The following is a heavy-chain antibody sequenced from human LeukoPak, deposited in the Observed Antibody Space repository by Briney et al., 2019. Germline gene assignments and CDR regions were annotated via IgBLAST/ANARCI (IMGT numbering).Heavy chain of an antibody. CDR2: IYYSGST. Sequence: SQTLSLTCAVSGGSICRGDYYWSWIRQPPGKGLGWLGYIYYSGSTYYNPSLKSRVTISVDTSKNQFSLKLSSVTAADTAVYYCAREHYGDSIDYWGKGTLVTVSS. V-gene: IGHV4-30-4*08. CDR3: AREHYGDSIDY. D-gene: IGHD3-10*01. J-gene: IGHJ4*02. CDR1: GGSICRGDYY.